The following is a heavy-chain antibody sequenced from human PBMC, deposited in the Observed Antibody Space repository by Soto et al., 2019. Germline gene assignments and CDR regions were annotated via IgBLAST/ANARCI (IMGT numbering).Heavy chain of an antibody. D-gene: IGHD5-18*01. V-gene: IGHV3-64D*06. CDR1: GSGFSFSNYA. J-gene: IGHJ3*02. CDR2: ISSNGGST. Sequence: GGSLRLSCSVSGSGFSFSNYAMHWVRQAPGKGLEFVSAISSNGGSTYNADSVKGRFTISRDNSKNTLYLQMSSLRAEDTAVYYCVKQDGYSYAFDIWGQGTMVTISS. CDR3: VKQDGYSYAFDI.